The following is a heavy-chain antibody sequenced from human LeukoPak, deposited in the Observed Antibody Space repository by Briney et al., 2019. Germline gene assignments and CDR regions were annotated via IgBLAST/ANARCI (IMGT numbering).Heavy chain of an antibody. CDR1: GYTFTSYY. CDR3: AREADSSGYYSGAPFVNYYYYYMDV. J-gene: IGHJ6*03. Sequence: GASVKVSCKASGYTFTSYYMYWVRRAPGQGLEWMGIINPNRGSTSYAQKFQGRVTMTRDMSTSTVYMELSSLRSDDTAVYYCAREADSSGYYSGAPFVNYYYYYMDVWGKGTTVTVSS. V-gene: IGHV1-46*01. CDR2: INPNRGST. D-gene: IGHD3-22*01.